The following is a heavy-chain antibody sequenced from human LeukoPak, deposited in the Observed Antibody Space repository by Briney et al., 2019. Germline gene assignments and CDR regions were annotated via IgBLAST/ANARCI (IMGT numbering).Heavy chain of an antibody. J-gene: IGHJ4*02. Sequence: PSETLSLTCTVSGGSISSGGYYWSWIRQPPGKGLEWIGYIYHSGSTYYNPSLKSRVTIPVDTSKSQFSLKLSSVTATDTAVYFCATTGWLQLSYFDYWGQGTLVTVSS. CDR1: GGSISSGGYY. D-gene: IGHD5-24*01. V-gene: IGHV4-30-2*01. CDR2: IYHSGST. CDR3: ATTGWLQLSYFDY.